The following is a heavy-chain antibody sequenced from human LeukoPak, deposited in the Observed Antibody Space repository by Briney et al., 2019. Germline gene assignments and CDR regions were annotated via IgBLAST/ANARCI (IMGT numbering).Heavy chain of an antibody. V-gene: IGHV4-39*01. J-gene: IGHJ4*02. CDR2: IYYSGST. CDR3: VKSGGYGLIDY. Sequence: PSETLSLTCAVSGVSLSGSYYYWGWVRQPPGKGLEWLGNIYYSGSTYYNASLQSRVTISIDTSKNQFSLRLNSLTAADTVMYFCVKSGGYGLIDYWGQGTLVTVSS. D-gene: IGHD1-26*01. CDR1: GVSLSGSYYY.